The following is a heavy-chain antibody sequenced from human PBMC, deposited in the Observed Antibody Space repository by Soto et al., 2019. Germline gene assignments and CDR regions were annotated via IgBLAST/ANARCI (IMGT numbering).Heavy chain of an antibody. CDR1: GGSISSGGYS. CDR3: AREVGDCSSTSCKYWFDP. D-gene: IGHD2-2*01. Sequence: QLQLQESGSGLVKPSQTLSLTCAVSGGSISSGGYSWSWIRQPPGKGLEWIGYIYHSGSTYYNPSLKSRGTISVDRSKNQFSLKLSAVTAADTAVYYCAREVGDCSSTSCKYWFDPWGQGTLVTVSS. V-gene: IGHV4-30-2*01. J-gene: IGHJ5*02. CDR2: IYHSGST.